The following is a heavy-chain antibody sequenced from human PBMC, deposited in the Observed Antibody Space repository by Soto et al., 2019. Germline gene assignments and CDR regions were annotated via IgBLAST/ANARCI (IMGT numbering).Heavy chain of an antibody. CDR1: GDSVSINSAA. CDR3: SRGYAFWSGTPMDV. V-gene: IGHV6-1*01. Sequence: PSQTLSLTCAISGDSVSINSAAWNWIRQSPSRGLEWLGRTYYRSKWYNDYPVSVKSRITINPDTSKNQFSLQLHSVTPEDTAVYYCSRGYAFWSGTPMDVWGQGTTVTVSS. CDR2: TYYRSKWYN. D-gene: IGHD3-3*01. J-gene: IGHJ6*02.